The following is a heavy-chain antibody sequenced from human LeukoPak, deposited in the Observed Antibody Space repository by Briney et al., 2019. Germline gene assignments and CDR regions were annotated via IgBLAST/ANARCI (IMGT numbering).Heavy chain of an antibody. CDR1: GGTFSSYA. Sequence: SVKVSCKASGGTFSSYAISWVRQAPGRGLEWMGGIIPIFGTANYAQKFQGRVTITADESTSTAYMELSSLRSEDTAVYYCARVGATDYFDYWGQGTLVTVSS. CDR2: IIPIFGTA. J-gene: IGHJ4*02. CDR3: ARVGATDYFDY. V-gene: IGHV1-69*13. D-gene: IGHD1-26*01.